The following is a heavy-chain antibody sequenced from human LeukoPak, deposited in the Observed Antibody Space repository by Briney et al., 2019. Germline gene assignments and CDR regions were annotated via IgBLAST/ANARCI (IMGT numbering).Heavy chain of an antibody. CDR3: AREYYYDSSGYYYDAFDI. Sequence: GASVKVSCKASGCTFTGYYMHWVRQAPGQGLEWMGRIDPNSGGTNYAQKFQGRVTMTRDTSISTAYMELSRLRSDDTAVYYCAREYYYDSSGYYYDAFDIWGQGTMVTVSS. D-gene: IGHD3-22*01. CDR1: GCTFTGYY. J-gene: IGHJ3*02. CDR2: IDPNSGGT. V-gene: IGHV1-2*06.